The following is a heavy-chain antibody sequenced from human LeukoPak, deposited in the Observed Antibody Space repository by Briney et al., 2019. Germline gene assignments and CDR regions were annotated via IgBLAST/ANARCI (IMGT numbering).Heavy chain of an antibody. Sequence: GGSLRLSCAASGFTFSSNGMHWVRQAPGKGLEWVAVISYDGSNKYHADSVKGRFTISRDNSKNTLYLQMNSLRAEDTAVYYCAKDSSSGCPTCYYYGMDVWGQGTTVTVSS. V-gene: IGHV3-30*18. D-gene: IGHD6-19*01. CDR3: AKDSSSGCPTCYYYGMDV. CDR1: GFTFSSNG. J-gene: IGHJ6*02. CDR2: ISYDGSNK.